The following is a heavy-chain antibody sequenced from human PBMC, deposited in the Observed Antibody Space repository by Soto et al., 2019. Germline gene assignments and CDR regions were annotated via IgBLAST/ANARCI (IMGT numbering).Heavy chain of an antibody. Sequence: QVQLVQSGAEGKKPGASVKVSCKASGYTFTSYDINWVRQATGQGLEWMGWMNPNSGNTGYAQKFQGRVTMARTTSISTAYMELSSMRSEETAVYYCARDRSGWNDYWGQGTLGTVTS. CDR1: GYTFTSYD. CDR3: ARDRSGWNDY. J-gene: IGHJ4*02. V-gene: IGHV1-8*01. D-gene: IGHD6-19*01. CDR2: MNPNSGNT.